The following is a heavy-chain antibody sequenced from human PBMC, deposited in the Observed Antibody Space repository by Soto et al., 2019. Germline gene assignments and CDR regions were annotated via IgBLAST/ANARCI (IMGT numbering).Heavy chain of an antibody. CDR3: ARGVAAAGTNFDY. CDR1: GGSISSSSYY. V-gene: IGHV4-39*01. D-gene: IGHD6-13*01. CDR2: IYYSGST. Sequence: PSETLSLTCTVSGGSISSSSYYWGWIRQPPGKGLEWIGSIYYSGSTYYNPSLKSRVTISVDTSKNQFSLKLSSVTAADTAVYYCARGVAAAGTNFDYWGQGTLVTASS. J-gene: IGHJ4*02.